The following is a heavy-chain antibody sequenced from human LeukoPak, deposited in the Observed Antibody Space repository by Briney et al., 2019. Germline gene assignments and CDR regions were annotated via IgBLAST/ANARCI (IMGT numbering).Heavy chain of an antibody. CDR2: INPNSGGT. J-gene: IGHJ5*02. V-gene: IGHV1-2*02. Sequence: ASVKVSCKASGYTFTDYYMHWVRQAPGQGLEWMGWINPNSGGTNYAQKFQGRVTMTRDTSISTAYMELSRLRSDDTAVYYCARNGRGYCSGGSCLMGFDPWGQGTLVTVSS. D-gene: IGHD2-15*01. CDR1: GYTFTDYY. CDR3: ARNGRGYCSGGSCLMGFDP.